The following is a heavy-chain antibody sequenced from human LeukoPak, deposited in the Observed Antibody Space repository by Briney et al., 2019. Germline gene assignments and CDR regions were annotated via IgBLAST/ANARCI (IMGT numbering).Heavy chain of an antibody. CDR2: IWYDGSNK. CDR1: GFTFSNYG. CDR3: ARYYSNSLDY. J-gene: IGHJ4*02. V-gene: IGHV3-33*01. Sequence: GGSLRLSCAASGFTFSNYGMHWVRQAPGKGLEWVAVIWYDGSNKYCADSVKGRFTISRDNSKNMLYLQMSSLRAVDTAVYYCARYYSNSLDYWGQGTLVTVSS. D-gene: IGHD4-11*01.